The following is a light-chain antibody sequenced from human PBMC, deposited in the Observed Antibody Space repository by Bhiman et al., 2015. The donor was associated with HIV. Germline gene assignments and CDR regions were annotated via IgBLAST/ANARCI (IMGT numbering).Light chain of an antibody. CDR3: QAWDSSTGVV. V-gene: IGLV3-1*01. J-gene: IGLJ2*01. CDR2: EGS. CDR1: TLSDRF. Sequence: SYEVTQPPSVSVSPGQTATITCSGETLSDRFVSWYQQRPRQSPVLVIFEGSWRPSGIPERFAGSTSGNTATLTISEAQSVDEADYYCQAWDSSTGVVFGGGTKLTVL.